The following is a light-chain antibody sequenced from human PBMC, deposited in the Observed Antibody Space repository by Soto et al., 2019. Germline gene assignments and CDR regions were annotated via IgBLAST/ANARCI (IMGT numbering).Light chain of an antibody. V-gene: IGLV1-51*01. J-gene: IGLJ3*02. Sequence: QSVLTQPPSVSAAPGQKVTISCSGSSSNIGNNYVSWYQQLPGTAPKLLIYDNNKRPSGIPDRFSGSKSGTSATLGITRLQTGDEAGYYCGTWDNGLSAGVFGGGTKLTVL. CDR1: SSNIGNNY. CDR2: DNN. CDR3: GTWDNGLSAGV.